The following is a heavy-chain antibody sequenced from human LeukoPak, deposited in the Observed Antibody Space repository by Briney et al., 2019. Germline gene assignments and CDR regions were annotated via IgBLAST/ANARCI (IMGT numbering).Heavy chain of an antibody. CDR3: AREESGGYFDY. Sequence: ASVKVSCKASGYTFTSYYIHWVRQAPGQGPEWMGMISPSDGNTNYAQKFQGRVTMTRDTSTSTVYMELSSLRSEDTAGYYCAREESGGYFDYWGQGSLVTVSS. J-gene: IGHJ4*02. D-gene: IGHD2-8*02. CDR2: ISPSDGNT. CDR1: GYTFTSYY. V-gene: IGHV1-46*01.